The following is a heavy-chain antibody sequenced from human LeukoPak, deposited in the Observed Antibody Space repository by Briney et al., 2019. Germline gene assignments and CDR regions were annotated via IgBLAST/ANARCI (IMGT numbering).Heavy chain of an antibody. V-gene: IGHV3-7*01. CDR2: IKQGGSGI. CDR1: GFTFSRFW. CDR3: ARDRESESDSEGDY. J-gene: IGHJ4*02. Sequence: PGGSLGLSCSASGFTFSRFWMSWVRQAPGKGLEYVALIKQGGSGIYHMDSVKGRFTISRDDATNSLYLQMNGLRVEDTALYYCARDRESESDSEGDYWGQGTLVTVSS. D-gene: IGHD4-11*01.